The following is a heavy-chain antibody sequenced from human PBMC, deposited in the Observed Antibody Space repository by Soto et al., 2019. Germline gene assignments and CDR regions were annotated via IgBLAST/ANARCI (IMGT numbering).Heavy chain of an antibody. J-gene: IGHJ6*02. CDR2: IYYSGST. CDR1: GGSISSGGYY. V-gene: IGHV4-31*03. Sequence: SETLSLTCTVSGGSISSGGYYWSWIRQHPGKGLEWIGYIYYSGSTYYNPSLKSRVTISVDTSKNQFSLKLSSVTAADTAVYYCARGAHDYGDYEAYYYYGMDVWGQGTTVTVSS. D-gene: IGHD4-17*01. CDR3: ARGAHDYGDYEAYYYYGMDV.